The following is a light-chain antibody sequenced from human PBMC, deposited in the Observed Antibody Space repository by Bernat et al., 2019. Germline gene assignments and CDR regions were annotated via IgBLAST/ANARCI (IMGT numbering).Light chain of an antibody. V-gene: IGLV1-51*01. CDR1: SSNIGNNY. J-gene: IGLJ3*02. CDR2: DNN. Sequence: QSVLTQPPSVSAAPGQKVTISCSGSSSNIGNNYVSWYQQLPGTAPKLLIYDNNKRPSGIPDRFSDSKSGTSATLGITGLQTGDEADYYCGTWDSSLSADVFGGGTKLTVL. CDR3: GTWDSSLSADV.